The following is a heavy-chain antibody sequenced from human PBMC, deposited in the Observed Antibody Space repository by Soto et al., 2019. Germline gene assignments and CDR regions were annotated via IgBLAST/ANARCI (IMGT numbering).Heavy chain of an antibody. CDR2: IDPSCSYT. CDR1: VYSFTSYW. CDR3: ARHGRMDV. Sequence: PGESLKISCKGSVYSFTSYWISWVRQMPGKGLEVVGRIDPSCSYTNYSPSFQCHVTISADKSISTSYLQWSSLKASYTAMYYCARHGRMDVWGQGTTVTVSS. J-gene: IGHJ6*02. V-gene: IGHV5-10-1*01.